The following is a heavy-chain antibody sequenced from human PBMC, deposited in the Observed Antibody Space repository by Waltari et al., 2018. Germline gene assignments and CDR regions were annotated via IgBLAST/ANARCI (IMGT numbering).Heavy chain of an antibody. D-gene: IGHD4-4*01. Sequence: EGQLVESGGGLVQPGGSLRRSCAAPGVTFRSFWMSWVRQAPGKGLEWLANINPDGSVKNYVDSVKGRFTISRDSAKNSLYLQMNSLRAEDTAVYYCAKDSYSKGDYWGQGTLLTVSS. CDR1: GVTFRSFW. CDR2: INPDGSVK. CDR3: AKDSYSKGDY. V-gene: IGHV3-7*03. J-gene: IGHJ4*02.